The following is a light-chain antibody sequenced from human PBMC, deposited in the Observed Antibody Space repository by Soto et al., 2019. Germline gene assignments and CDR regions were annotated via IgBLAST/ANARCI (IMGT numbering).Light chain of an antibody. CDR1: QSVGSS. CDR3: QQRDNWPLELT. J-gene: IGKJ4*01. Sequence: EIVLTQSPATLSLSPGERATLSCRASQSVGSSLAWYQHKPGQAPRLLIYDASNRATGTPARFSGSGSGTDFALTISSLEPDDFAVYYCQQRDNWPLELTFGGGTKVEIK. CDR2: DAS. V-gene: IGKV3-11*01.